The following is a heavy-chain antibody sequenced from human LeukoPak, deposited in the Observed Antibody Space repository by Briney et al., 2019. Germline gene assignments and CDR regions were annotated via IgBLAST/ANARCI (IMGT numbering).Heavy chain of an antibody. D-gene: IGHD3-9*01. CDR3: ARDRNLVGVTILNWFDP. J-gene: IGHJ5*02. Sequence: GGSLRLSCAASGFTFSSYGMHWVRQAPGKGLEWVAVIWYDGSNKYYADSVKGRFTISRDNSKNTLYLQMNSLRAEDTAVYYCARDRNLVGVTILNWFDPWGQGTLVTVSS. CDR1: GFTFSSYG. CDR2: IWYDGSNK. V-gene: IGHV3-33*01.